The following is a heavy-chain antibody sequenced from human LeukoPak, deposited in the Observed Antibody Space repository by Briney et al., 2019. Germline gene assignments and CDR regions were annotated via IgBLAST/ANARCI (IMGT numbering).Heavy chain of an antibody. CDR2: IIPILGIA. CDR3: ARSPPDDILTGYLLVHYYYYGMDV. CDR1: GGTFSSYA. Sequence: SVKVSCKASGGTFSSYAISWVRQAPGQGLEWMGRIIPILGIANYAQKFQGRVTITADKSTSTAYMEPSSLRSEDTAVYYCARSPPDDILTGYLLVHYYYYGMDVWGQGTTVTVSS. V-gene: IGHV1-69*04. J-gene: IGHJ6*02. D-gene: IGHD3-9*01.